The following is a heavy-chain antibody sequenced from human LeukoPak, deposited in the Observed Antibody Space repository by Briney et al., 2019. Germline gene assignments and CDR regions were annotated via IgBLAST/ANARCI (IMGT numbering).Heavy chain of an antibody. D-gene: IGHD3-10*01. CDR2: IYYSGST. V-gene: IGHV4-39*01. J-gene: IGHJ6*03. Sequence: SETLSLTCTVSGGSISSSSYYWGWIRQPPGKGLEWIGSIYYSGSTYYNPSLKSRVTISLDTSKNQFSLKLTSVTAADTAVYYCASVRRGFGESSKYYAYYYMGVWGKGTTVTISS. CDR1: GGSISSSSYY. CDR3: ASVRRGFGESSKYYAYYYMGV.